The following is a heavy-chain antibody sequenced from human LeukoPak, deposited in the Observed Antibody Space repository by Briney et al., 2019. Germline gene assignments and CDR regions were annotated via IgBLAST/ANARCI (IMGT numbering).Heavy chain of an antibody. CDR2: ISSSSSTI. CDR1: GFTFSSYS. V-gene: IGHV3-48*02. Sequence: GGSLRLSCAASGFTFSSYSMNRVRQAPGKGLEWVSYISSSSSTIYYADSVKGRFTISRDNAKNSLYLQMNSLRDEDTAVYYCARLSGYDYFTFDYWGQGTLLTVSS. CDR3: ARLSGYDYFTFDY. J-gene: IGHJ4*02. D-gene: IGHD5-12*01.